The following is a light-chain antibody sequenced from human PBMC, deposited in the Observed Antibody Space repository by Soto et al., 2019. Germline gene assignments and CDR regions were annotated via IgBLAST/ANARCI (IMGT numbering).Light chain of an antibody. CDR1: QSVSSSY. CDR2: GAS. CDR3: QQDYNLPWT. Sequence: PGERVTLSCRSSQSVSSSYLTWYQQKPGQAPRLLIYGASTRATSIPARFSGSGSGTDFTLTISSLQPEDFAVYYCQQDYNLPWTFGQGTKVDTK. J-gene: IGKJ1*01. V-gene: IGKV3D-7*01.